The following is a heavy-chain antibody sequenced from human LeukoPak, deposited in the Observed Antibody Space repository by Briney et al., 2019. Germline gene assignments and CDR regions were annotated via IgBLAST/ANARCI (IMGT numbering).Heavy chain of an antibody. J-gene: IGHJ4*02. CDR2: ISAYSGNT. CDR3: ARDFYDVLTGYPASYFDY. V-gene: IGHV1-18*01. Sequence: ASVKVSCTASGYIFTSYAISWVRQAPGQGLEWMGWISAYSGNTNYVQKLQGRVIMTTDTSTSTAYMELRSLRSDDTAVYYCARDFYDVLTGYPASYFDYWGQGTLVTVSS. D-gene: IGHD3-9*01. CDR1: GYIFTSYA.